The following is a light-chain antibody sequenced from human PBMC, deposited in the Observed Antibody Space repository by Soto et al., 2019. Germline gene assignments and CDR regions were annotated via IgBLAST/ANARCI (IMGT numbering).Light chain of an antibody. J-gene: IGKJ1*01. CDR1: QSVSNNY. CDR3: QQYDNSVWT. CDR2: AAS. Sequence: EIVLTQSPGTLSLSPGERATLSCRASQSVSNNYLAWYQQKPGQAPRLLIYAASSRATGIPDRFSGSGSGTDFTLTISRLEPEDFAVYYCQQYDNSVWTFGQGTKVDIK. V-gene: IGKV3-20*01.